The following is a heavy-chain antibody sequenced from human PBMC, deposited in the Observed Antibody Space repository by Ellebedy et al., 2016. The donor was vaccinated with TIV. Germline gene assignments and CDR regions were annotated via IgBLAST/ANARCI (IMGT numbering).Heavy chain of an antibody. D-gene: IGHD1-14*01. V-gene: IGHV1-2*02. Sequence: ASVKVSXKASRYTFTDYYMHWVRQAPGQGLEWMGWINPNSGGTNYAQKFQGRVTMTRDTSITTAYMELSRLRSDDTAVYYCARALPGGRPEDYWGQGTLVTVSS. J-gene: IGHJ4*02. CDR3: ARALPGGRPEDY. CDR1: RYTFTDYY. CDR2: INPNSGGT.